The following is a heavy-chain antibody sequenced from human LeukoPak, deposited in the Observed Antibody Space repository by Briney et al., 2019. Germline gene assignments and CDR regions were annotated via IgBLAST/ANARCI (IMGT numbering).Heavy chain of an antibody. CDR1: GYTFTSYG. Sequence: GASVKVSCKASGYTFTSYGISWVRQAPGQGLEWMGWISAYNGNTNYAQKLQGRVTMTTDTSTSTAYMELSSLRSEDTAVYYCARASPYDSGGVGAFDIWGQGTMVTVSS. J-gene: IGHJ3*02. CDR3: ARASPYDSGGVGAFDI. D-gene: IGHD3-22*01. V-gene: IGHV1-18*01. CDR2: ISAYNGNT.